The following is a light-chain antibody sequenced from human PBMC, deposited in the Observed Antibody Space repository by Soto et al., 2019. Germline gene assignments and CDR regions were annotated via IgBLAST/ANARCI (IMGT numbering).Light chain of an antibody. Sequence: QPVLSQSPSASGTPGQRVTLSCSGRSSNIGSNYVYWFQQLPGTAPKLLIYANDQRPSGVPDRFSGSKSGTSASLAISGLQSGDEADYYCAAWDDSLNGVIFGGGTKVTVL. CDR2: AND. V-gene: IGLV1-44*01. CDR3: AAWDDSLNGVI. CDR1: SSNIGSNY. J-gene: IGLJ2*01.